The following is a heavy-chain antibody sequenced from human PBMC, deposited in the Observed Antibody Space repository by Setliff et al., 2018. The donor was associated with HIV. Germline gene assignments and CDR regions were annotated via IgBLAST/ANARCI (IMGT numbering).Heavy chain of an antibody. CDR2: INHSGST. CDR3: AVVVAANLYDY. J-gene: IGHJ4*02. D-gene: IGHD2-15*01. CDR1: GGSFSGYY. V-gene: IGHV4-34*01. Sequence: KPSETLSLTCAVYGGSFSGYYWSWIRQPPGKGLEWIGEINHSGSTNYNPSLKSRVTISVDTSKNQFSLKLSSVTAADTAVYYCAVVVAANLYDYWGQGTLVTVSS.